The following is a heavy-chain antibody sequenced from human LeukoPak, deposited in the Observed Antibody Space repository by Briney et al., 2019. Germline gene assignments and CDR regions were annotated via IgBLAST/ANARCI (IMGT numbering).Heavy chain of an antibody. D-gene: IGHD7-27*01. CDR3: ARGWGYFDY. Sequence: SETLSLTCTVSGGSISNYYWSWIRQPPGKGLEWIGYIYYTGSTNYNPSLKSRVTISVDTPKNQFSLKLSSVTAADTAVYYCARGWGYFDYWGQGTLVTVSS. V-gene: IGHV4-59*01. CDR2: IYYTGST. J-gene: IGHJ4*02. CDR1: GGSISNYY.